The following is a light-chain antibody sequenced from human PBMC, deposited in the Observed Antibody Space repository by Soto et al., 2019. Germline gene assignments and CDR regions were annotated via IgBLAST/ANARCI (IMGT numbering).Light chain of an antibody. J-gene: IGLJ7*01. Sequence: QSVLTQPPSVSGAPGQTVIISCTGSRSNIGAGYDVHWYQQLSRTAPMLLIHGDNHRPSGVPDRFSGSKSGTSASLAITGLQAEDEADYYCQSYDSSLDGVLFGGGTQLTVL. CDR3: QSYDSSLDGVL. CDR1: RSNIGAGYD. CDR2: GDN. V-gene: IGLV1-40*01.